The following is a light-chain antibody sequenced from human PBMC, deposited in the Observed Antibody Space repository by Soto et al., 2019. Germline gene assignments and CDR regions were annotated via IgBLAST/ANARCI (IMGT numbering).Light chain of an antibody. V-gene: IGKV3-20*01. Sequence: EIVVTQSPGTLSLSPGERATLSCRASQSVSSSYLAWYQQKPGQAPRLLIYGASSRATGIPDRFSGSGSGTDFTLTISRLEPEDFAVYYCQQYGSSPRYTFGQGTTLEIK. J-gene: IGKJ2*01. CDR2: GAS. CDR1: QSVSSSY. CDR3: QQYGSSPRYT.